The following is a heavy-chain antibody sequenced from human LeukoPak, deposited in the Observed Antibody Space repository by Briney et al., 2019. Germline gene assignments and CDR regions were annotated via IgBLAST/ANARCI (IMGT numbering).Heavy chain of an antibody. CDR1: GSTFSSYA. J-gene: IGHJ4*02. D-gene: IGHD7-27*01. CDR2: ISGSGGGT. Sequence: GGSLRLSCAASGSTFSSYAMSWVRQAPEKGLEWVSTISGSGGGTYYADSVKGRFTISRDNAKRSLFLQMNSLRVEDTAVYYCARTMWGFDYWGQGTLVTVSS. V-gene: IGHV3-23*01. CDR3: ARTMWGFDY.